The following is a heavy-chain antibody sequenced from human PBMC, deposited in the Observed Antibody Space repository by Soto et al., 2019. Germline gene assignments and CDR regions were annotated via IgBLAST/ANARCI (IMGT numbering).Heavy chain of an antibody. CDR2: IFSHDAK. V-gene: IGHV2-26*01. D-gene: IGHD3-10*01. CDR3: ARIRGWGWLGPNDY. Sequence: QVTLKASGPVLVKPTETLTLTCTVSGFSLSNARMSVSWIRQPPGKALEWLAHIFSHDAKSYSASLKSRLTISKDTSKSQVVLTMTTMDPVDTATYYCARIRGWGWLGPNDYWGQGTLVPVSS. J-gene: IGHJ4*02. CDR1: GFSLSNARMS.